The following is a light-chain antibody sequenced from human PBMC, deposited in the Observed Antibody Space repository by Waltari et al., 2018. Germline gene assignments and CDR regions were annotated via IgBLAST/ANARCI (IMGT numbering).Light chain of an antibody. CDR2: EVT. V-gene: IGLV2-8*01. CDR1: SSDIGGYNY. CDR3: CSYVGSNNDV. J-gene: IGLJ3*02. Sequence: QSALTQPPSASGSPGQSVTISCTGTSSDIGGYNYVSWYQQHPGKVPKLMIYEVTKRPSGVPDHFSGSKSGNTASLTVAGLQVEDEADYYCCSYVGSNNDVFGGGTKLTVL.